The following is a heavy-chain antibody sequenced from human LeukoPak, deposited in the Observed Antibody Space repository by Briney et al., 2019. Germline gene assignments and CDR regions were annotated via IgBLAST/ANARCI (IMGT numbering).Heavy chain of an antibody. J-gene: IGHJ4*02. D-gene: IGHD3-10*01. CDR2: ISGSGGST. CDR3: AKAYASGTYYIDY. CDR1: GFTFSNYA. V-gene: IGHV3-23*01. Sequence: PGGSLRLSCAASGFTFSNYAMSWVRQAPGKGLEWVSAISGSGGSTFYADSVRGRFTISRDNSKNTLYLQMNSLRAEDTALYYCAKAYASGTYYIDYWGQGTLVTVSS.